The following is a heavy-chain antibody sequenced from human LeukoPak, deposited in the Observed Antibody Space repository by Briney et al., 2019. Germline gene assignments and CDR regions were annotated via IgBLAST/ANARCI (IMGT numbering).Heavy chain of an antibody. V-gene: IGHV3-74*01. D-gene: IGHD6-13*01. CDR1: GLTFSSYW. Sequence: PGGSLRLSCAASGLTFSSYWMHWVRQVPGKGLVWVSRINSDGSDTTYADSVKGRFTISRDNAKNTLYLQMNSLRVEDMAVYYCARKAGTAAAGNYFDYWGQGTLVTVSS. CDR2: INSDGSDT. J-gene: IGHJ4*02. CDR3: ARKAGTAAAGNYFDY.